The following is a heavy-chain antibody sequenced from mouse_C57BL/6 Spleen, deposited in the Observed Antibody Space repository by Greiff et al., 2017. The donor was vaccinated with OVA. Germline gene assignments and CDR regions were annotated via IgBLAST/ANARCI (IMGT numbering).Heavy chain of an antibody. V-gene: IGHV1-80*01. J-gene: IGHJ1*03. CDR3: ARSSTTVVRYFEG. Sequence: LVESGAELVKPGASVKISCKASGYAFSSYWMNWVKQRPGKGLEWIGQIYPGDGDTNYNGKFKGKATLTADKSSSTAYMQLSSLTSEDSAVYFCARSSTTVVRYFEGWGTGTTVTVSS. CDR2: IYPGDGDT. CDR1: GYAFSSYW. D-gene: IGHD1-1*01.